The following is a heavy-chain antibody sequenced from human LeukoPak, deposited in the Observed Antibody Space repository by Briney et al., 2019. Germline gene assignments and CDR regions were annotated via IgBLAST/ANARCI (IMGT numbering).Heavy chain of an antibody. CDR3: AREEDEQGIRRGWFDP. Sequence: ASVKVSCKASGYTFSGFYINWVRQAPGQGLEWMGWINPKNGDTHYAQDFLGRVTMTRDTSISTAYMELSRLRSDDTAVYYCAREEDEQGIRRGWFDPWGQGTLVTVSS. V-gene: IGHV1-2*02. J-gene: IGHJ5*02. D-gene: IGHD1-14*01. CDR2: INPKNGDT. CDR1: GYTFSGFY.